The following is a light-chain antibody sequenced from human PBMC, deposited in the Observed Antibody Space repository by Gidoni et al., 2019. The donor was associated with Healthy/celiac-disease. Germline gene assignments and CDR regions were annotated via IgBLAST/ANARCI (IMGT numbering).Light chain of an antibody. CDR1: SSNIGSNT. J-gene: IGLJ3*02. V-gene: IGLV1-44*01. Sequence: QSVLTQPPSASGTPWQRVTISCSGSSSNIGSNTVNWYQKLPGTAPNLLIYSNNQRPSGVPDRFSGAKSGTSASLAISGLQSEDEADYYCAAWDDSLNGWVFGGGTKLTVL. CDR2: SNN. CDR3: AAWDDSLNGWV.